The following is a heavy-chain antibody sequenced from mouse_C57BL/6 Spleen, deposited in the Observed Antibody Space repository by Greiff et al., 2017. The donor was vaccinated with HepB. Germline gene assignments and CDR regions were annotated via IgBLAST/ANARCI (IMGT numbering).Heavy chain of an antibody. CDR2: ISSGSSTI. Sequence: EVKLVESGGGLVKPGGSLKLSCAASGFTFSDYGMHWVRQAPEKGLEWVAYISSGSSTIYYADTVKGRFTISRDNAKNTLFLQMTSLRSEDTAMYYCARRNYGSSWGYYYAMDYWGQGTSVTVSS. J-gene: IGHJ4*01. V-gene: IGHV5-17*01. D-gene: IGHD1-1*01. CDR3: ARRNYGSSWGYYYAMDY. CDR1: GFTFSDYG.